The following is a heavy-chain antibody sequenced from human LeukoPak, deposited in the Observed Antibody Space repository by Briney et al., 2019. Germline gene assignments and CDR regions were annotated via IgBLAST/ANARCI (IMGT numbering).Heavy chain of an antibody. J-gene: IGHJ3*01. V-gene: IGHV4-39*07. D-gene: IGHD3-16*01. CDR2: IYYSGST. CDR1: GGSISSSSYY. Sequence: SETLSLTCTVSGGSISSSSYYWGWIRQPPGKGLEWVGSIYYSGSTYYNPSLKSRVTISVDTSKNQFSLELTSVTAADTAVYYCARRFRTGGDLHHDAYDVWGQGTVVTVSS. CDR3: ARRFRTGGDLHHDAYDV.